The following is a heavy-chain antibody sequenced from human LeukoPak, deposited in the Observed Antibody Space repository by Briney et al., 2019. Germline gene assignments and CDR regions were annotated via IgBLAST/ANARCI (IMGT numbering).Heavy chain of an antibody. Sequence: PGGSLRLSCAASGFTFSDYYVSWIRQAPGKGLEWVSYISSSGSTIYYADSVKGRFTISRDNAKNSLYLQMNSLRAEDTAVYYCARVGGEGGYDILTGYYSFDYWGQGTLVTVSS. D-gene: IGHD3-9*01. CDR3: ARVGGEGGYDILTGYYSFDY. CDR2: ISSSGSTI. CDR1: GFTFSDYY. V-gene: IGHV3-11*04. J-gene: IGHJ4*02.